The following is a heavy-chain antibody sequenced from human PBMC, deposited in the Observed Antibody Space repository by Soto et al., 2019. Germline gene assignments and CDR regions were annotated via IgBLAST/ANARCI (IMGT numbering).Heavy chain of an antibody. CDR3: ARDPVVVVPAARGPPYGMDV. CDR2: ISYDGNNE. D-gene: IGHD2-2*01. V-gene: IGHV3-30*04. Sequence: PGGSLRLSCAASGFIFSTYTMHWVRQAPGKGLEWVAVISYDGNNEYYTDSVKGRFTISRDNSKNTLYLQMNSLRAEDTALYYCARDPVVVVPAARGPPYGMDVWGQGTTVTVSS. J-gene: IGHJ6*02. CDR1: GFIFSTYT.